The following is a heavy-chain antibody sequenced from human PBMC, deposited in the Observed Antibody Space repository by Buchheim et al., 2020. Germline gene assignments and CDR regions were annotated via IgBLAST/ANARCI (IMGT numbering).Heavy chain of an antibody. V-gene: IGHV4-4*02. J-gene: IGHJ5*02. D-gene: IGHD5-12*01. CDR1: GGAISTTTW. CDR3: ARAIVATMIGDDGNWFDP. CDR2: INHSGST. Sequence: QVRLQESGPGLVKPSGTLSLTCDVSGGAISTTTWWNWVRQTPEKGLEWIGEINHSGSTNYNPSLESRVTISVDKSKNQFSLKLTSVTAADTAVYYCARAIVATMIGDDGNWFDPWGQGTL.